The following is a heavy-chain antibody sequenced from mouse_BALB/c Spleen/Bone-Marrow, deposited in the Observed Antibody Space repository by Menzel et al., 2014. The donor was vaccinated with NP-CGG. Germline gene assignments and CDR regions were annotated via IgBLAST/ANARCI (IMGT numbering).Heavy chain of an antibody. CDR2: IWAGGST. CDR1: GFSLTNYG. J-gene: IGHJ2*01. V-gene: IGHV2-9*02. Sequence: QVQLQQSGPGLVAPSRSLSITCTVSGFSLTNYGVHWVRQPPGKGLEWLGVIWAGGSTNYNSALMSRLSISKDNSKNQVFLKMNSLQTDDTAMYYCARRGDGYYLDYWGQGTTLTVSS. CDR3: ARRGDGYYLDY. D-gene: IGHD2-3*01.